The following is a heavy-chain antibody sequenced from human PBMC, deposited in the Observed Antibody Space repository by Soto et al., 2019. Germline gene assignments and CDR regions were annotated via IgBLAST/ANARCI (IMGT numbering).Heavy chain of an antibody. CDR1: GGTFSSYA. Sequence: SVKVSCKASGGTFSSYAISWVRQAPGQGLEWMGGIIPIFGTANYAQKFQGRVTITADESTSTAYMELSSLRSEDTAAYYCATTLRIRGPGYYFDYWGQGTLVTVSS. D-gene: IGHD6-25*01. CDR2: IIPIFGTA. CDR3: ATTLRIRGPGYYFDY. J-gene: IGHJ4*02. V-gene: IGHV1-69*13.